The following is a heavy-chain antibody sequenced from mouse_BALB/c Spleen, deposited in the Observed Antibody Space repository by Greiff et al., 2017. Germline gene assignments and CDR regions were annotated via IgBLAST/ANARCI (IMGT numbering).Heavy chain of an antibody. D-gene: IGHD2-1*01. Sequence: DVQLVESGGGLVQPGGSRKLSCAASGFTFSSFGMHWVRQAPEKGLEWVAYISSGSSTIYYADTVKGRFTISRDNPKNTLFLQMTSLRSEDTAMYYCALLGHYWGQGTTLTVSS. J-gene: IGHJ2*01. CDR2: ISSGSSTI. CDR1: GFTFSSFG. V-gene: IGHV5-17*02. CDR3: ALLGHY.